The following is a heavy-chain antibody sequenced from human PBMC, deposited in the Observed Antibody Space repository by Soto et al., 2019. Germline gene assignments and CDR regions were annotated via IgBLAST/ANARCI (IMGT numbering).Heavy chain of an antibody. CDR2: IYHSGST. Sequence: TLSLTCAVSGGSISSGGYSWSWIRQPPGKGLEWIGYIYHSGSTYYNPSLKSRVTISVDRSKNQFSLKLSSVTAADTAVYYCARESTMVRGVDYGMDVWGQGTTVTV. V-gene: IGHV4-30-2*01. J-gene: IGHJ6*02. CDR1: GGSISSGGYS. D-gene: IGHD3-10*01. CDR3: ARESTMVRGVDYGMDV.